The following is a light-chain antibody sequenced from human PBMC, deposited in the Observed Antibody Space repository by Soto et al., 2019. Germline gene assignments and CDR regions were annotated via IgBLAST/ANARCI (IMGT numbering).Light chain of an antibody. CDR3: QQSYSTPRT. J-gene: IGKJ1*01. V-gene: IGKV1-39*01. Sequence: DIQMSPSPSSLSASVGDRVTITCRTSQRISTYLNWYQQKPGKAPNLLIYAASSLQSGVPSRFSGSGSGTDFTLTITSLQPEDFATYYCQQSYSTPRTFGQGTKVQIK. CDR1: QRISTY. CDR2: AAS.